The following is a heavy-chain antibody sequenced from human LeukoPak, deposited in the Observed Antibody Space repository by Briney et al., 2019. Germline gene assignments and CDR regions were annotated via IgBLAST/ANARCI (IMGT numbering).Heavy chain of an antibody. J-gene: IGHJ3*02. D-gene: IGHD1-26*01. CDR2: ISSSSSTI. CDR3: ARYSGSYFTPDDAFDI. Sequence: PGGSLRLSCAASGFTFSSYGMHWVRQAPGKGLEWVSYISSSSSTIYYADSVKGRFTISRDNAKNSLYLQMNSLRAEDTAVYYCARYSGSYFTPDDAFDIWGQGTMVTVSS. CDR1: GFTFSSYG. V-gene: IGHV3-48*01.